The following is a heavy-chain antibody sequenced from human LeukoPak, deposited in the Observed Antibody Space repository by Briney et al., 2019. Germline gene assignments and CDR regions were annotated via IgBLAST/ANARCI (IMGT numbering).Heavy chain of an antibody. V-gene: IGHV3-7*03. Sequence: GGSLRLSCAASGFTFSSSAMSWVRQAPGKGLEWVANIKQDGSEKYYVDSVKGRFTISRDNAKNSLYLQMNSLRAEDTAVYYCARVAGVNSYGYWDYWGQGTLVTVSS. D-gene: IGHD5-18*01. CDR3: ARVAGVNSYGYWDY. CDR2: IKQDGSEK. J-gene: IGHJ4*02. CDR1: GFTFSSSA.